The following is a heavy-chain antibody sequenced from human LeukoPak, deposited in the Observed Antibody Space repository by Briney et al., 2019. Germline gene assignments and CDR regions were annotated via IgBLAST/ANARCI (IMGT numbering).Heavy chain of an antibody. CDR3: ARGRYSSGWQGDAFDI. CDR2: IYHTGSN. D-gene: IGHD6-19*01. V-gene: IGHV4-59*02. CDR1: SGSVSSYY. Sequence: SETLSLTCLVSSGSVSSYYWTWIRQPPGKGLEWIGYIYHTGSNNYSPSLKSRVTISVDTSKNQFSLKLSSVTAADTAVYYCARGRYSSGWQGDAFDIWGQGTMVTVSS. J-gene: IGHJ3*02.